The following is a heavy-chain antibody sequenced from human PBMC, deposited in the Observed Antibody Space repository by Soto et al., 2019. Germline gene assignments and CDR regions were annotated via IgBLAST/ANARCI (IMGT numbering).Heavy chain of an antibody. V-gene: IGHV1-2*02. J-gene: IGHJ4*02. CDR2: ISPVTGGT. Sequence: QVPLVQSGAEVQKPGASVKVSCKASGYTFTGHYIHWVRQAPGQGPEWMGEISPVTGGTKYAQKFQGRVTMTRDTSITTVYMELNNLSPDDTAVYYCGRGRSGELVVFYWGQGTLVSVSS. D-gene: IGHD1-7*01. CDR1: GYTFTGHY. CDR3: GRGRSGELVVFY.